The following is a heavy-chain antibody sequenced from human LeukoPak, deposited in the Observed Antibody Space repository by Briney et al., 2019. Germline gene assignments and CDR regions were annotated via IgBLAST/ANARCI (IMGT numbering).Heavy chain of an antibody. V-gene: IGHV3-33*06. CDR2: IWYDGSNK. CDR3: AKGPTGGELSFYDY. Sequence: GGSLRLSCAASGFTFSSYGMHWVRQAPGKGLEWVAVIWYDGSNKYYADSVKGRFTISRDNSKNTLYLQMNSLRAEDTAVYYFAKGPTGGELSFYDYWGQGTLVTVSS. CDR1: GFTFSSYG. J-gene: IGHJ4*02. D-gene: IGHD3-16*02.